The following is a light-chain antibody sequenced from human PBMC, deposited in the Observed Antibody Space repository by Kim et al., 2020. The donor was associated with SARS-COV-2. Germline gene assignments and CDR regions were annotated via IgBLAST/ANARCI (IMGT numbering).Light chain of an antibody. CDR3: LQDYSFPYT. J-gene: IGKJ2*01. V-gene: IGKV1-6*02. CDR1: QGIRND. CDR2: ATS. Sequence: ASVGDRVTITCRASQGIRNDLGWYQQKPGEAPKLLIYATSTLQSGVPSRFSGSGFGTDFTLTITSLQPEDFATYYCLQDYSFPYTFGQGTKLEI.